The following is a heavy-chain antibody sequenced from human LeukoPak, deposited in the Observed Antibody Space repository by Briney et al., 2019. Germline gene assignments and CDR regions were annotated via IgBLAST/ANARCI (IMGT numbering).Heavy chain of an antibody. Sequence: SETLSLTCTVSGGSISSYYWSWIRQPPGKGLEWIGYIYYSGSTNYNPSLKSRVTISVDTSKNQFYLKLSSVTAADTAVYYCASSGIAVAGLLYYYMDVWGKGTTVTVSS. CDR3: ASSGIAVAGLLYYYMDV. J-gene: IGHJ6*03. CDR1: GGSISSYY. CDR2: IYYSGST. D-gene: IGHD6-19*01. V-gene: IGHV4-59*01.